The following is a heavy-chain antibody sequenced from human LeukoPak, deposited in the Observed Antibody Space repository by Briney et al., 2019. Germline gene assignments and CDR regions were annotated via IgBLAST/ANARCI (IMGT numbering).Heavy chain of an antibody. CDR2: IIPIFGTA. Sequence: ASVKVSCKASGGTLSSYVFSWVRQAPGQGLEWMGGIIPIFGTANYAQKFQGRVTITADESTSIAYMELSSLRSEDTAVYYCARGPHCSSASCYADYCYYGMDVWGQGTTVTVSS. CDR1: GGTLSSYV. J-gene: IGHJ6*02. V-gene: IGHV1-69*13. CDR3: ARGPHCSSASCYADYCYYGMDV. D-gene: IGHD2-2*01.